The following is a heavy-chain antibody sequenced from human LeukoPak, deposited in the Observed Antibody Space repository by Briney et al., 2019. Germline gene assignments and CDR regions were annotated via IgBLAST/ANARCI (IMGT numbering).Heavy chain of an antibody. CDR2: ISTYNGNT. D-gene: IGHD6-13*01. CDR1: GYTFTTFG. Sequence: RASVKVSCKASGYTFTTFGINWVRQAPGQGLECMGWISTYNGNTNYAQKFQGRVTMTTDTSTSTAYMELRSLTSDDTAVYYCARTRGSSSRNLYYFDSWGQGTLVTVSS. CDR3: ARTRGSSSRNLYYFDS. V-gene: IGHV1-18*01. J-gene: IGHJ4*02.